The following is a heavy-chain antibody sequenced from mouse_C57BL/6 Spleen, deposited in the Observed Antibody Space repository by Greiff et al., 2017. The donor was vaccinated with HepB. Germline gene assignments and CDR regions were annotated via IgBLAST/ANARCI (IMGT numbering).Heavy chain of an antibody. CDR1: GYTFTSSW. D-gene: IGHD2-3*01. Sequence: QVQLQQPVAELVKPGASVKMSCKASGYTFTSSWITWVKQRPGQGLEWIGDIYPGSGSTNYNEKFKSKATLTVDTSSSTAYMQLSSLTSEVSAVCYWASYNGYSLDYWGQGTALTVSS. CDR2: IYPGSGST. J-gene: IGHJ2*01. CDR3: ASYNGYSLDY. V-gene: IGHV1-55*01.